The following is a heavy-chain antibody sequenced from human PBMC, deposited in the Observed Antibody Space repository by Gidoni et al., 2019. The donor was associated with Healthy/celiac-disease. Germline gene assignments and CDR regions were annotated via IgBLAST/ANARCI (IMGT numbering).Heavy chain of an antibody. Sequence: QVQLQQWGAGLLKPSETLSLTCAVYGGSFSGYYWSWIRQPPGKGLEWIGEINHSGSTNYNPSLKSRVTISVDTSKNQFSLKLSSVTAADTAVYYCARTPMVRGVIIDYFDYWGQGTLVTVSS. CDR2: INHSGST. V-gene: IGHV4-34*01. D-gene: IGHD3-10*01. CDR3: ARTPMVRGVIIDYFDY. CDR1: GGSFSGYY. J-gene: IGHJ4*02.